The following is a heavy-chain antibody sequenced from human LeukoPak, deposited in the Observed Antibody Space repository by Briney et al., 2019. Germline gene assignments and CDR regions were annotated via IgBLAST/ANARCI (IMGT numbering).Heavy chain of an antibody. Sequence: QPGGSLRLSCAASGFTFSSYWMHWVRQVPGKGLVWVSRINIDGSTTTYADSVKGRFTISRDNAKNTLYLQMNSLRAEGTALYYCARVGGPGWYGYWGQGTLVTVSS. D-gene: IGHD6-19*01. CDR1: GFTFSSYW. J-gene: IGHJ4*02. CDR2: INIDGSTT. CDR3: ARVGGPGWYGY. V-gene: IGHV3-74*03.